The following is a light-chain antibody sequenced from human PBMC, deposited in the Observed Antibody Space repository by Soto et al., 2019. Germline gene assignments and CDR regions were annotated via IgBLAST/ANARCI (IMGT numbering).Light chain of an antibody. CDR2: KAS. CDR3: QQYNSYSWT. Sequence: IQMTQSPSPLSASLGDRVSISCRASQSISSWLAWYQQKPGKAPKLLIYKASSLESGVPSRFSGSGSGTEFTLTISSLQPDDFATYYCQQYNSYSWTFGQGTKVDI. J-gene: IGKJ1*01. CDR1: QSISSW. V-gene: IGKV1-5*03.